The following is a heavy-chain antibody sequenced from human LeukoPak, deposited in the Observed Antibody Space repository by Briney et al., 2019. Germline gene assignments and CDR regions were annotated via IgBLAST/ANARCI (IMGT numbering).Heavy chain of an antibody. CDR1: GFTFTNAW. Sequence: PGGSLRLSCVDSGFTFTNAWMSWVCQAPGKGLEWIGRIKSKTDGETTNYAEPVRGRFTISRDDSKSAVYLQMNSLEIEDTAVYYCTTDLGTYYHGSQRLIPIDYWGQGTLVTVSS. CDR3: TTDLGTYYHGSQRLIPIDY. J-gene: IGHJ4*02. CDR2: IKSKTDGETT. V-gene: IGHV3-15*01. D-gene: IGHD3-10*01.